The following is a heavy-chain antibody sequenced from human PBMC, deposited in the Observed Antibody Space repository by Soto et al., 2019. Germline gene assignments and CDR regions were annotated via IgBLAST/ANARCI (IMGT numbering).Heavy chain of an antibody. CDR2: INPYNANV. CDR3: SRDRVAVIWGDAFDI. V-gene: IGHV1-18*04. CDR1: GYTFTNHG. D-gene: IGHD3-16*01. J-gene: IGHJ3*02. Sequence: QVQLVQSGAEVKKPGASVKVSCKTSGYTFTNHGINWVRQAPAQGLEWMGWINPYNANVKYAQKLQGRVTMTTDTSTSTAYMDLRSLTSDDTAVYYCSRDRVAVIWGDAFDIWGQGTMVTVSS.